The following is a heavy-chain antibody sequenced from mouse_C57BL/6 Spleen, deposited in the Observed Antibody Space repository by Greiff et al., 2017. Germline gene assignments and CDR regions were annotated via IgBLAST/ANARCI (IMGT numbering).Heavy chain of an antibody. V-gene: IGHV1-72*01. CDR2: IDPNSGGT. CDR3: ARSRPISLYAMDY. CDR1: GYTFTSYW. J-gene: IGHJ4*01. Sequence: QVQLQQPGAELVKPGASVKLSCKASGYTFTSYWMHWVKQRPGRGLEWIGRIDPNSGGTKYNEKFQSKATLTVDKPSSPAYMQLSSLTSDDSAVYYCARSRPISLYAMDYWGQGTSVTVSS.